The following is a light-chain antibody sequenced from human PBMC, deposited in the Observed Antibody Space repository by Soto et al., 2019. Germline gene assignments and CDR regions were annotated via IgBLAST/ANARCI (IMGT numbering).Light chain of an antibody. J-gene: IGKJ1*01. CDR2: KAS. Sequence: EIQMNKSPFSLSASVGYSVTITCRASQSISSWLAWYQQKPGKAPKLLIYKASTLESGVPSNFSGSGSGTEFTLTISSLQPEEFATYYCQQYNSYPWTLGQGTTG. V-gene: IGKV1-5*03. CDR3: QQYNSYPWT. CDR1: QSISSW.